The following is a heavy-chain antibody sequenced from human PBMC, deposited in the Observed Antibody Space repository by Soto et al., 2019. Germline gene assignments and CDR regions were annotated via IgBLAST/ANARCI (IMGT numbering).Heavy chain of an antibody. CDR3: ARVGYCSGGSCYEGACDI. D-gene: IGHD2-15*01. CDR2: IYYSGST. Sequence: PSETLSLTCTVSGGSISSYYWSWIRQPPRKGLEWIGYIYYSGSTNYNPSLKSRVTISVDTSKNQFSLKLSSVTAADTAVYYCARVGYCSGGSCYEGACDIWGQGTMVTVSS. V-gene: IGHV4-59*01. J-gene: IGHJ3*02. CDR1: GGSISSYY.